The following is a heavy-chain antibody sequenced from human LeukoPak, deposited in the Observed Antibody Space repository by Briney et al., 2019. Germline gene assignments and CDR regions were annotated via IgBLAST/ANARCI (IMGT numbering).Heavy chain of an antibody. CDR1: GGSISSYY. Sequence: SETLSLTCTVSGGSISSYYWSWIRQPPGKGLEWIGYIYYSGSTNYNPSLKSRVTISVDTSKNQFSLKLSSVTAADTAVYYCARAGGSMAARLDYWGQGTLVTVSS. D-gene: IGHD6-6*01. CDR3: ARAGGSMAARLDY. J-gene: IGHJ4*02. CDR2: IYYSGST. V-gene: IGHV4-59*01.